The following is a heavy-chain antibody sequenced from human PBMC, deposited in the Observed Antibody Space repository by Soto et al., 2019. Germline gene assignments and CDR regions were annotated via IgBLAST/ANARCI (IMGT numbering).Heavy chain of an antibody. CDR3: FRENYFPYHGMDV. V-gene: IGHV3-73*01. CDR2: IRSKANSYAT. J-gene: IGHJ6*02. Sequence: GGSLRLSCAGSGFAFSGSTIHWVRQASGKGLEWVGRIRSKANSYATAYAASVKGRFIISRDDSKTTAYLQMSSLKIEDTAVYYCFRENYFPYHGMDVWGQGTTVTVSS. CDR1: GFAFSGST. D-gene: IGHD1-7*01.